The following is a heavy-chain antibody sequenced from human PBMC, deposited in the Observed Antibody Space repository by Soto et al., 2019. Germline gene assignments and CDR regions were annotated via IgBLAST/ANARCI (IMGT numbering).Heavy chain of an antibody. V-gene: IGHV4-59*05. CDR3: ARQGYSSSWYDAFDI. CDR2: IYYSGST. CDR1: GGSIKNHG. D-gene: IGHD6-13*01. J-gene: IGHJ3*02. Sequence: PSETLSLTCTVSGGSIKNHGWSWIRNTQGKGLEWIGSIYYSGSTYYNPSLKSRVTISVDTSKNQFSLKLSSVTAADTAVYYCARQGYSSSWYDAFDIWGQGTMVTVSS.